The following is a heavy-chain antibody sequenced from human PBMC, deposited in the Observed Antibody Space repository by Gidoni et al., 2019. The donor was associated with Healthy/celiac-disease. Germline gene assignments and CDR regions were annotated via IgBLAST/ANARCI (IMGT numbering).Heavy chain of an antibody. J-gene: IGHJ3*02. Sequence: EVQLVESGGGLVQPGGSLRLSCAASGFTFSCYAMHWVRQAPGKGLEYVSAISSNGGSTYYANSVKGRFTISRDNSKNTLYLQMGSLRAEDMAVYYCARDRLLDDSSGYYYGDAFDIWGQGTMVTVSS. V-gene: IGHV3-64*01. D-gene: IGHD3-22*01. CDR2: ISSNGGST. CDR3: ARDRLLDDSSGYYYGDAFDI. CDR1: GFTFSCYA.